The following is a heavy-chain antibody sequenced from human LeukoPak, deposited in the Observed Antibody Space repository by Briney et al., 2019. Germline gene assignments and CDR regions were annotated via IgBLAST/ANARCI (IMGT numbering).Heavy chain of an antibody. V-gene: IGHV3-21*01. CDR2: ISSSSSYI. J-gene: IGHJ6*03. Sequence: IPGGSLRLSCAASGFTFSSYSMNWVRQAPGKGLEWVSSISSSSSYIYYADSVKGRFTISRDNAKNSLYLQMNSLRAEDTAVYYCARVGYGSRGIVYYYYYYMDVWGKGTTVTVSS. CDR3: ARVGYGSRGIVYYYYYYMDV. D-gene: IGHD3-10*01. CDR1: GFTFSSYS.